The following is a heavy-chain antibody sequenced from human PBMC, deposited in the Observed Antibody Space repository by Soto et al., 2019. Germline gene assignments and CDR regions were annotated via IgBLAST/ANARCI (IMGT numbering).Heavy chain of an antibody. CDR1: GFRFRSYG. J-gene: IGHJ4*03. CDR3: APGSIVPAECGSDD. CDR2: IWHDGSKK. Sequence: PGGSLRVSYAASGFRFRSYGMHWFRQAPGKGLEWVAVIWHDGSKKYYADSVKGRLIISRDNSKNTLYVQITSLRAEDTAVYFSAPGSIVPAECGSDDWGPGPRATVLS. V-gene: IGHV3-33*01. D-gene: IGHD2-2*01.